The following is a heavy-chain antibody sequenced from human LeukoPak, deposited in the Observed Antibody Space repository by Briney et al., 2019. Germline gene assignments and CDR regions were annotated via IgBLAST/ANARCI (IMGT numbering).Heavy chain of an antibody. CDR3: ARVTGSIDY. CDR2: TNPKSGNT. CDR1: GYTFTSYD. D-gene: IGHD1-26*01. V-gene: IGHV1-8*01. Sequence: GASVKVSCKASGYTFTSYDINWVRQAPGQGLEWMGWTNPKSGNTGYAQKFQGRVTITRSTSISTAYMELSSLRSEDTAVYYCARVTGSIDYWGQGTLVTVSS. J-gene: IGHJ4*02.